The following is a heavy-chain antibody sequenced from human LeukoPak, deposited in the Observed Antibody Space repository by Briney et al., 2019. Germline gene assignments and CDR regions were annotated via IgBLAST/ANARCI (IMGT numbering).Heavy chain of an antibody. CDR2: INPNSGGT. Sequence: ASVKVSCKASGYTFTGYYMHWVRQAPGQGLEWMGWINPNSGGTNYAQKFQGRVTMTRDTSISTAYMELSRLRSDDTAVYYCARVLSSGYSSWYVLSGMDVWGQGTTVTVSS. J-gene: IGHJ6*02. V-gene: IGHV1-2*02. CDR3: ARVLSSGYSSWYVLSGMDV. D-gene: IGHD6-13*01. CDR1: GYTFTGYY.